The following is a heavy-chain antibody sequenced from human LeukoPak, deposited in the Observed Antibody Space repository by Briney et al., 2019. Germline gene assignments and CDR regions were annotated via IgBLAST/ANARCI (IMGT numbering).Heavy chain of an antibody. CDR1: GFTFSSYP. CDR3: AKMNVLTGYYTPNFDY. V-gene: IGHV3-23*01. Sequence: PGGSLRLSCAASGFTFSSYPMSWVRQAPRKGLEWVSAVSGSGGSTYYADSLKGRFTISRDNSKNTLYLQMSSLSAEDTAVYYCAKMNVLTGYYTPNFDYWGQGTLVTVSS. CDR2: VSGSGGST. J-gene: IGHJ4*02. D-gene: IGHD3-9*01.